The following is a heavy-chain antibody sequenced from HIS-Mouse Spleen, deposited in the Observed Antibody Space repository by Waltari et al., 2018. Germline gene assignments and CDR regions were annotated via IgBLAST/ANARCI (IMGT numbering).Heavy chain of an antibody. J-gene: IGHJ4*02. CDR1: CGSFSGYY. V-gene: IGHV4-34*01. D-gene: IGHD1-7*01. Sequence: QVQLQQWGAGLLKPSETLSLTCAVYCGSFSGYYWSWIRQPPGKGLEWIGEINHIGSTNYHPSLKRRFTISVDTSKNRFSLKLSSVTAADTAVYYCAGYNWNYGTDYWGQGTLVTVSS. CDR2: INHIGST. CDR3: AGYNWNYGTDY.